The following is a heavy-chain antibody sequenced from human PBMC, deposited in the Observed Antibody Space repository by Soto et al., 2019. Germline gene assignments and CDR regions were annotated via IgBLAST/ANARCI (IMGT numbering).Heavy chain of an antibody. CDR1: GGSISSGGYS. Sequence: SETLSLTCAVSGGSISSGGYSWSWIRQPPGKGLEWIGYIYHSGSTYYNPSLKSRVTISVDTSKNQFSLKLSSVTAADTAVYYCARGRQQQVNHDAFDIWGQGTMVTVSS. J-gene: IGHJ3*02. V-gene: IGHV4-30-2*01. CDR3: ARGRQQQVNHDAFDI. CDR2: IYHSGST. D-gene: IGHD6-13*01.